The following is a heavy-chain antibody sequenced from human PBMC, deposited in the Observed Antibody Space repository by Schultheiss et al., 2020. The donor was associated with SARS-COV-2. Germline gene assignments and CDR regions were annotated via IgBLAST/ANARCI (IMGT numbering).Heavy chain of an antibody. CDR2: IYHSGST. CDR1: GGSVSSGSYY. V-gene: IGHV4-61*01. D-gene: IGHD6-13*01. CDR3: ARGGASSLPFDY. J-gene: IGHJ4*02. Sequence: SETLSLTCTVSGGSVSSGSYYWGWIRQPPGKGLEWIGEIYHSGSTNYNPSLKSRVTISVDTSKNQFSLMLSSVTAADTAVYFCARGGASSLPFDYWGQGALVTVSS.